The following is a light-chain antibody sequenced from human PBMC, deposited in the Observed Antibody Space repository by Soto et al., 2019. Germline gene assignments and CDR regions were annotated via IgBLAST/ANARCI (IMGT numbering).Light chain of an antibody. V-gene: IGKV1-33*01. J-gene: IGKJ4*01. Sequence: DIPLTQSPSSLSASVGDRITITCQASQHINNYLNWYQQKLGKAPSLLIYDVSNLQPGVPSRFSGSGFGTDFALTISGLQPEVIAVYYCQQHYNAPLTFGGGTKVEFK. CDR2: DVS. CDR1: QHINNY. CDR3: QQHYNAPLT.